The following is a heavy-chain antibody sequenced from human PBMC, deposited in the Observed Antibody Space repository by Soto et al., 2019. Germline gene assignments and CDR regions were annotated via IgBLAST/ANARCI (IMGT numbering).Heavy chain of an antibody. CDR1: GFSLSTSGVG. J-gene: IGHJ4*02. CDR3: AHRHYDFRSGSFLY. Sequence: QITLKESGPTLVKPTQTLTLTCTFSGFSLSTSGVGVGWIRQPPGKAMEWLALIYWDDDKRYSPSLKSRLTITTDTSKNQLVITLTTMDPVVTATSYCAHRHYDFRSGSFLYWGQGTPVTVSS. D-gene: IGHD3-3*01. V-gene: IGHV2-5*02. CDR2: IYWDDDK.